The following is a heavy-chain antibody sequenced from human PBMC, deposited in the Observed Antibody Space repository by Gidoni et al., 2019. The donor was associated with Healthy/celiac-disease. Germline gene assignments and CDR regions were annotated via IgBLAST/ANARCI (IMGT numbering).Heavy chain of an antibody. J-gene: IGHJ4*02. CDR2: ISSSSSYI. V-gene: IGHV3-21*01. CDR1: GLTLSSFS. D-gene: IGHD4-17*01. Sequence: EVQLVESGGGLVKPGGSLVRSCAASGLTLSSFSMNWVRQAPGKGLEWVSSISSSSSYIYYADSVKGRFTISRDNAKNSLYLQMNSLRAEDTAVYYCARYGDYGHDYWGQGTLVTVSS. CDR3: ARYGDYGHDY.